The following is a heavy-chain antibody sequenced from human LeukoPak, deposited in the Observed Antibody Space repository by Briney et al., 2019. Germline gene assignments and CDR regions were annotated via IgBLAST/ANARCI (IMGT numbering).Heavy chain of an antibody. D-gene: IGHD3-10*01. Sequence: GGSLRLSCAASGFTFSSYSMNWVRQAPGKGLEWVSAISGSGGSTYYADSVKGRFTISRDNSKNTLYLQMNSLRAEDTAVYYCARFITMVRGVIRGFDYWGQGTLVTVSS. V-gene: IGHV3-23*01. CDR1: GFTFSSYS. CDR3: ARFITMVRGVIRGFDY. CDR2: ISGSGGST. J-gene: IGHJ4*02.